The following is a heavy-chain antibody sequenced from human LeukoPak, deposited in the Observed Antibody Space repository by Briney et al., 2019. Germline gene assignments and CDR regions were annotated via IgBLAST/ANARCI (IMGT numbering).Heavy chain of an antibody. CDR1: GFTFSSYA. CDR3: AKGRYNSGYSPFDS. Sequence: PGGSLRLSCAVSGFTFSSYAMSWVRQAPGKGLEWVSAISGSGGSTYYADSVKGRFTISRDNSKNTLSLQMNSLRAEDTAVYYCAKGRYNSGYSPFDSWGQGTLVTVSS. V-gene: IGHV3-23*01. J-gene: IGHJ4*02. CDR2: ISGSGGST. D-gene: IGHD6-19*01.